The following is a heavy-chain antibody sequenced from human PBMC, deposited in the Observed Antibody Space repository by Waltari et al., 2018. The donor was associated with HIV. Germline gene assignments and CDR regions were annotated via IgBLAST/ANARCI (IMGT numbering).Heavy chain of an antibody. CDR2: INHSGKT. J-gene: IGHJ5*02. CDR3: AREKSRASKWYGIFYYDA. V-gene: IGHV4-34*02. Sequence: QVQLQQWGAGLLKPSETLSLTCAVYGGPFSGYSWTWIRQAPGKGLEWIGEINHSGKTNYNPSLKSRLTLSVDTSKNQVSLRMKSVTGADTAIYYCAREKSRASKWYGIFYYDAWGQGTLVSVPS. CDR1: GGPFSGYS. D-gene: IGHD2-15*01.